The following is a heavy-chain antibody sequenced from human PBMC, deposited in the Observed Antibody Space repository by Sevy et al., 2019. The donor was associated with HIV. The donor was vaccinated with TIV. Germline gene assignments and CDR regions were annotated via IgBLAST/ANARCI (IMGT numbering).Heavy chain of an antibody. D-gene: IGHD3-10*01. CDR2: IWYDGINK. V-gene: IGHV3-33*01. Sequence: GGSLRLSCAASGFTFSDYGIHWVRQAPGKGPEWVAVIWYDGINKYYVDSVKGGFTISRDNSKNTVYLQMNSRRAEDTAAYYCASDKLLPVMVTMVRGALSYYFDYWGQGTLVTVSS. CDR3: ASDKLLPVMVTMVRGALSYYFDY. CDR1: GFTFSDYG. J-gene: IGHJ4*02.